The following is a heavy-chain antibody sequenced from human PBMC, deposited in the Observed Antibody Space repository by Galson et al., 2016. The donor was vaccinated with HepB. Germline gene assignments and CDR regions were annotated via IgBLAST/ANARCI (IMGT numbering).Heavy chain of an antibody. V-gene: IGHV3-23*01. CDR3: LKDAQHPIDY. CDR2: IGGRPDQQ. CDR1: GFTLNNYV. Sequence: SLRLSCAASGFTLNNYVMSWVRQAPGKGLEWVATIGGRPDQQHYADSVEGRFAISRDNSRSTVSLQMTSLRAEDTAIYSCLKDAQHPIDYWGQGTLVTVSS. J-gene: IGHJ4*02.